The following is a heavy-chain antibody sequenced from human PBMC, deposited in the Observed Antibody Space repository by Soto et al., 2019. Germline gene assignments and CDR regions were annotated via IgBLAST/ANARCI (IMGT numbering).Heavy chain of an antibody. CDR3: ARDPIFYYASSGYGGSYFDY. Sequence: KTSETLSLTCAVSGASVTSDDYYWSWIRQPPGKGLEWIGYIYHSGSTYYNPSLKSRVSISIDTSQNQFSLKPTSLTAADTAVYYCARDPIFYYASSGYGGSYFDYWGQGSRVTVS. CDR1: GASVTSDDYY. J-gene: IGHJ4*02. CDR2: IYHSGST. V-gene: IGHV4-30-4*01. D-gene: IGHD3-22*01.